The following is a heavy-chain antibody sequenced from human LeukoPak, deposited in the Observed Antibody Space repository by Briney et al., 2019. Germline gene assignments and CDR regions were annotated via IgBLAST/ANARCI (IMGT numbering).Heavy chain of an antibody. Sequence: GSSVKVSCKASGGTFISYAISWVRQAPGQGLEWMGGIIPIFGTANYAQKFQGRVTITADESTSTAYMELSSLRSEDTAVYYCAKEYDYYDSSGYYDYWGQGTLVTVSS. CDR3: AKEYDYYDSSGYYDY. J-gene: IGHJ4*02. CDR2: IIPIFGTA. D-gene: IGHD3-22*01. V-gene: IGHV1-69*01. CDR1: GGTFISYA.